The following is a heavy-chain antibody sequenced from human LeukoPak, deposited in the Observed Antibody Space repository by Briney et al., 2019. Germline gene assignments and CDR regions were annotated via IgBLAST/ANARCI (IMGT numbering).Heavy chain of an antibody. D-gene: IGHD5/OR15-5a*01. CDR3: AKDVSGSIDS. J-gene: IGHJ4*02. Sequence: GGSLRLSCAASGFIFSDYNMHWVRQVPGKGLEWVSIISGDGGRTSYADSVKGRVTISRDNSKNSLYLQMNSLRTEDTAFYYCAKDVSGSIDSWGQGTLATVSS. CDR1: GFIFSDYN. CDR2: ISGDGGRT. V-gene: IGHV3-43*02.